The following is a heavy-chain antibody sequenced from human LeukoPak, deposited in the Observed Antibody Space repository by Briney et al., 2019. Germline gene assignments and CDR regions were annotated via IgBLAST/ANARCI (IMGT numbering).Heavy chain of an antibody. CDR3: AELGITMIGGV. J-gene: IGHJ6*04. CDR2: ISSSGSTI. CDR1: GFTFSSYG. Sequence: GGTLRLSCAASGFTFSSYGMSWVRQAPGKGLEWVSYISSSGSTIYYADSVKGRFTISRGNAKNSLYLQMNSLRAEDTAVYYCAELGITMIGGVWGKGTTVTISS. D-gene: IGHD3-10*02. V-gene: IGHV3-48*04.